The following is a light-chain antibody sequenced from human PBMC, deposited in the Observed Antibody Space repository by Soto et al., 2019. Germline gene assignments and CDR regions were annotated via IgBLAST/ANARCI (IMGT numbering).Light chain of an antibody. CDR3: CSYAGSSGYV. CDR2: EVS. Sequence: QSALTQPASVSGSPGQSITISCTGTSSDVGSYNLVSWYQQHPGKAPKLMIYEVSTRPSGVSNRFSGSKSGNTASLTISGLQAEDEADYYCCSYAGSSGYVFGTGTKVT. V-gene: IGLV2-23*02. CDR1: SSDVGSYNL. J-gene: IGLJ1*01.